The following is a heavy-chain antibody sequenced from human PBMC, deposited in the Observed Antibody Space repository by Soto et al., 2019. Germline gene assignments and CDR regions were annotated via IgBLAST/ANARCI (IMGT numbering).Heavy chain of an antibody. V-gene: IGHV4-31*03. CDR1: GESISSGGYY. CDR2: IYYSGST. D-gene: IGHD6-19*01. Sequence: SETLSLTCNVSGESISSGGYYWSWIRHHPGKGLEWIGYIYYSGSTYYNPSLKSRVTISVDTSKNQFSLKLSSVTAADTAVYYCARRYSSGFDYWGQGTLVTVSS. CDR3: ARRYSSGFDY. J-gene: IGHJ4*02.